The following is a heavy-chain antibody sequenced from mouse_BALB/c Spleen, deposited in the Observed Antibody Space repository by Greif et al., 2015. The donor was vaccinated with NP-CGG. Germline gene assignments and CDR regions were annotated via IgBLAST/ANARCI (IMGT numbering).Heavy chain of an antibody. J-gene: IGHJ2*01. V-gene: IGHV4-1*02. CDR2: INPDSSTI. CDR1: GFDFSRYW. D-gene: IGHD1-2*01. Sequence: EVKLQESGGGLVQPGGSLKLSCAASGFDFSRYWMSWVRQAPGKGLEWIGEINPDSSTINYTPSLKDKFIISRDNAKNTLYLQMSKVRSEDTALYYCARMDYYGPYFDYWGQGTTLTVSS. CDR3: ARMDYYGPYFDY.